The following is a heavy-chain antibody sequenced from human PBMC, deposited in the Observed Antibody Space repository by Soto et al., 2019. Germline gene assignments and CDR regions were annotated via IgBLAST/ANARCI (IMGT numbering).Heavy chain of an antibody. CDR1: GFTISNYW. V-gene: IGHV3-74*01. Sequence: EVQLVESGGGLVQPGGSLSLSCAASGFTISNYWMHWVRQSPGKGLVWVAGIDSYGGYSRYADSVRGRFTISRDNGKNSLYLQMNSLSHEDTAVYYCARDRPHNWFDPWGQGALVTVST. CDR2: IDSYGGYS. CDR3: ARDRPHNWFDP. J-gene: IGHJ5*02.